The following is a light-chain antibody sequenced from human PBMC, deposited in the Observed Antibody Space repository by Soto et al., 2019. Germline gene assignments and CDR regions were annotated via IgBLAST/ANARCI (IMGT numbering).Light chain of an antibody. CDR2: WAS. CDR1: QSVLYSSNNKNF. CDR3: QQYYTIPCT. V-gene: IGKV4-1*01. J-gene: IGKJ2*02. Sequence: DIVMTQSPDSLAVSLGERATINCKSSQSVLYSSNNKNFLAWYQQKPGQPPKLLIYWASTRDSGVPDRFSGSGSGTDFTLTISGLQADDVAVYFCQQYYTIPCTFGQGTKLEIK.